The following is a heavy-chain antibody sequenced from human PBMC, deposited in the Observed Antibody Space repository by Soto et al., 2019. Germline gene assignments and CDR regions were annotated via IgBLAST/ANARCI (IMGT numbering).Heavy chain of an antibody. V-gene: IGHV3-23*01. D-gene: IGHD2-8*01. CDR3: AKATPQWTAFDY. J-gene: IGHJ4*02. CDR2: ISLGGGYT. CDR1: GFTFSNYD. Sequence: GSLRLSCAASGFTFSNYDMNWVRQAPGKGLEWVSAISLGGGYTSYADSVKGRFTISRDNSKNTLYLQMNSLRAEYTAVYYCAKATPQWTAFDYWGQGTLVTVSS.